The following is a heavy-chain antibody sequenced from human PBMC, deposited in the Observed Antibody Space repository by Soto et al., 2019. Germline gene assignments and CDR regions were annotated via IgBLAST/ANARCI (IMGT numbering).Heavy chain of an antibody. V-gene: IGHV3-23*01. Sequence: EVQLLESGGGLVQPGGSLRLSCAASGFTFSTYAMNWVRQAPGKGLEWVSGISGSGDSTYYAASVKGRFTASRDNSKNTLTLQMNRLRAEETAVVYWAKERSGGWCLDGWGQGTLGTVGS. D-gene: IGHD2-15*01. CDR1: GFTFSTYA. CDR3: AKERSGGWCLDG. CDR2: ISGSGDST. J-gene: IGHJ4*02.